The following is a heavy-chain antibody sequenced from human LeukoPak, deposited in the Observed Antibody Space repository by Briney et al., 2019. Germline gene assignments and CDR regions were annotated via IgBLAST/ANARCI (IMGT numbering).Heavy chain of an antibody. J-gene: IGHJ6*03. V-gene: IGHV1-18*04. CDR2: ISAYNGNT. Sequence: AASVKVSCKASGYTFTSYYMHWVRQAPGQGLEWMGWISAYNGNTNYAQKLQGRVTMTTDTSTSTAYMELRSLRSDDTAVYYCAFSRYYLQGSYYYMDVWGKGTTVTVSS. CDR3: AFSRYYLQGSYYYMDV. CDR1: GYTFTSYY. D-gene: IGHD2/OR15-2a*01.